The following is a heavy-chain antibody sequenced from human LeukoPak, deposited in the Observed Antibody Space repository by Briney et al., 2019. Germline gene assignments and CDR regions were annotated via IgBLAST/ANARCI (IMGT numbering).Heavy chain of an antibody. J-gene: IGHJ4*02. Sequence: GGSLRLSCAASGFTVSSNYMSWVRQAPGKGLEWVSVIYSGGSTYYADSVKGRFTISRDNSKNTLYLQMNSLRAEDTAVYYCARDEDYYDSSGGTDYWGQGTLVTVSS. V-gene: IGHV3-66*01. CDR3: ARDEDYYDSSGGTDY. CDR1: GFTVSSNY. CDR2: IYSGGST. D-gene: IGHD3-22*01.